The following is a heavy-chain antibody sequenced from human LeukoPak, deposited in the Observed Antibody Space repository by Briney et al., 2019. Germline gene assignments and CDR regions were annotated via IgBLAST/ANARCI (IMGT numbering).Heavy chain of an antibody. V-gene: IGHV1-8*01. D-gene: IGHD2-8*01. CDR1: GYTFTSHD. J-gene: IGHJ5*02. Sequence: ASVKVSCKTAGYTFTSHDINWMRQATGQGLEWMGWMNPNSGNTGYAQEFQGRVTMTRDTSISTAYMELSSLESEDTAVYFCARGCANGNYWGGDNYFDPWGQGTLVTVSS. CDR3: ARGCANGNYWGGDNYFDP. CDR2: MNPNSGNT.